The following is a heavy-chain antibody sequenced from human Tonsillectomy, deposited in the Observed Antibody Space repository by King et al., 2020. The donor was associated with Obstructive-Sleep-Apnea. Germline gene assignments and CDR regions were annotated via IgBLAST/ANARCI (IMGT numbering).Heavy chain of an antibody. CDR1: GFTFSSYS. CDR2: ISSTSSYI. CDR3: AREFHIAAATDYYYYGLDV. J-gene: IGHJ6*02. Sequence: VQLVESGGGLVKPGGSLRLSCAASGFTFSSYSMNWVRQAPGKGLEWVSSISSTSSYIYSADSVKGRFTISRDNAKNSLYLQVSSPSAEDTAVYYCAREFHIAAATDYYYYGLDVWGQGTTVTVSS. V-gene: IGHV3-21*01. D-gene: IGHD6-13*01.